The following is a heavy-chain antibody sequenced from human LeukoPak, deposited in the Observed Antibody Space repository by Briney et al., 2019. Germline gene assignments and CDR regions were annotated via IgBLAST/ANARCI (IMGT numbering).Heavy chain of an antibody. Sequence: GGSLRLSCAASGFTFSSNAMNWVRQAPGKGLEWVSSISMSSTYIYYADSVKGRFTISRDNSKNTLYLQMNNLRAEDTAVYYCAKDYYGSGSDFDLFDYWGQGILVTVSS. V-gene: IGHV3-21*04. CDR2: ISMSSTYI. D-gene: IGHD3-10*01. J-gene: IGHJ4*02. CDR3: AKDYYGSGSDFDLFDY. CDR1: GFTFSSNA.